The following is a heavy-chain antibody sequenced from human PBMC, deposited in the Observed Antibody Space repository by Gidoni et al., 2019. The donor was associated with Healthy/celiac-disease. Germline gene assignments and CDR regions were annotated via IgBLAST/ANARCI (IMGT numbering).Heavy chain of an antibody. CDR2: ISGSGGST. CDR1: GFTFSSYA. D-gene: IGHD6-19*01. CDR3: AKYHSSGWYYYYYGMDV. J-gene: IGHJ6*02. V-gene: IGHV3-23*01. Sequence: EVQLLESGGGLVQPGGSLRLSCAASGFTFSSYAMSWVRQAPGKGLEWVSAISGSGGSTYYADAVKGRFTISRDNSKNTLYLQMNSLRAEDTAVYYCAKYHSSGWYYYYYGMDVWGQGTTVTVSS.